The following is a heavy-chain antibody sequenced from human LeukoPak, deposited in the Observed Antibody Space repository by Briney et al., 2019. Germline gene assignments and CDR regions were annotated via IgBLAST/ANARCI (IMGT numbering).Heavy chain of an antibody. V-gene: IGHV3-23*01. CDR2: ISGSGGST. CDR1: GFTFSSYG. Sequence: PGGSLRLSCAASGFTFSSYGMSWVRQAPGKGLEWVSAISGSGGSTYYADSVKGRFTISRDNSKNTLYLQMNSLRAEDTAVYYCAKDGRKSGYDSSFDYWGQGTLVTVSS. J-gene: IGHJ4*02. CDR3: AKDGRKSGYDSSFDY. D-gene: IGHD5-12*01.